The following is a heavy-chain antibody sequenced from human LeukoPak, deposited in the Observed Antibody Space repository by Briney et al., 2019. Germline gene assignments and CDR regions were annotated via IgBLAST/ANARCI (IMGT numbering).Heavy chain of an antibody. CDR3: ARATFMDPPSSSGWSYYYYYGMDV. CDR1: GGTFSSYA. CDR2: IIPIFGTA. J-gene: IGHJ6*02. Sequence: ASVKVSCKASGGTFSSYAISWVRQAPGQGLEWMGGIIPIFGTANYAQKFQGRVTITADESTSTAYMELSSLRSEDTAVYYCARATFMDPPSSSGWSYYYYYGMDVWGQGTTVTVSS. D-gene: IGHD6-19*01. V-gene: IGHV1-69*13.